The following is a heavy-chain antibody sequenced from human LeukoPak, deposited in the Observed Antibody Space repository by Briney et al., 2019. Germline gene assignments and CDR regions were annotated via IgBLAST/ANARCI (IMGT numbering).Heavy chain of an antibody. CDR3: AKGGYTTWFDP. CDR2: IRSNGGET. Sequence: GGSLRLSSAASGFTFSDYSMTWVRQAPGKGLEWVSTIRSNGGETYYADSVKGRFTVSRDNSKNTLSVEMNSLRAEDTAVYYCAKGGYTTWFDPWGQGTLVTVSS. D-gene: IGHD2-15*01. V-gene: IGHV3-23*01. J-gene: IGHJ5*02. CDR1: GFTFSDYS.